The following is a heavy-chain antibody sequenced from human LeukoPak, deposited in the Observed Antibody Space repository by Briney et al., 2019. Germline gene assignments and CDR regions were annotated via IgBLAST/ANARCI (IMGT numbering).Heavy chain of an antibody. V-gene: IGHV1-2*04. CDR1: GYTCTGYY. Sequence: ASVKVSCKASGYTCTGYYMHWVRQAPGQGLEWMGWINPNSGGTNYAQKFQGWVTMTRDTSISTAYMELSRLRSDDTAVYYCARERAHRLVSGYDPYYYGMDVWGKGTTVTVSS. D-gene: IGHD5-12*01. CDR2: INPNSGGT. CDR3: ARERAHRLVSGYDPYYYGMDV. J-gene: IGHJ6*04.